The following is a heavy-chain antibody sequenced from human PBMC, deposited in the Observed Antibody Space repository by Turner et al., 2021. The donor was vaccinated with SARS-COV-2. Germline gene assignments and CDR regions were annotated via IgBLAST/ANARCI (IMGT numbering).Heavy chain of an antibody. J-gene: IGHJ6*02. CDR2: ISYDGSNK. CDR1: GFTFRSYG. CDR3: AGIQSYDMSDYYGMDV. D-gene: IGHD3-22*01. Sequence: QVQLVESGGGVVQAGRSLRLSCAACGFTFRSYGMHWVSQAPGKGLEWVAVISYDGSNKYYADSVKGRFTISRDNSKNTLYLQMNSLRAEDTAVYYCAGIQSYDMSDYYGMDVWGQGTTVTVSS. V-gene: IGHV3-30*19.